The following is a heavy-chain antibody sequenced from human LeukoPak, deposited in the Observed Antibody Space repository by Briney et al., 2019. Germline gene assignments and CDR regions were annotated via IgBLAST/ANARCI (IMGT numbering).Heavy chain of an antibody. J-gene: IGHJ4*02. D-gene: IGHD6-19*01. CDR2: IYTSGST. V-gene: IGHV4-61*02. CDR3: ARAPGIAVAGKVFDY. Sequence: PSETLSLTRTVSGGSISSGSYYWSWIRQPAGKGLEWIGRIYTSGSTNYNPSLKSRVTISVDTSKNQFSLKLSSVTAADTAVYYCARAPGIAVAGKVFDYWGQGTLVTVSS. CDR1: GGSISSGSYY.